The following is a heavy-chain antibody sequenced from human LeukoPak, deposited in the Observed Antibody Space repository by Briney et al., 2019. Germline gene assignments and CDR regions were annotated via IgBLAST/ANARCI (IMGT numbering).Heavy chain of an antibody. CDR1: GFTFSSYG. Sequence: GGSLRLSCAASGFTFSSYGMHWVRQAPGKGLEWAAVIWYDGSNKYYADSVKGRFTISRDNSKNTLYLQMNSLRAEDTAVYYCARDRGYSYGYEDYWGQGTLVTVSS. CDR2: IWYDGSNK. V-gene: IGHV3-33*01. CDR3: ARDRGYSYGYEDY. D-gene: IGHD5-18*01. J-gene: IGHJ4*02.